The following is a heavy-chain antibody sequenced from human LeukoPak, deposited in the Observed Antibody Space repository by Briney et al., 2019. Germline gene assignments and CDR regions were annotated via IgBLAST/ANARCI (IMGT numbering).Heavy chain of an antibody. Sequence: SETLSLTCAVYGGSFSGYHWSWIRQPPGKGLEWIGEINHSGSTNYNPSLKSRVTISVDTSKNQFSLKLSSVTAADTAVYYCARGRRYCSSTSCGVDYWGQGTLVTVSS. J-gene: IGHJ4*02. CDR1: GGSFSGYH. D-gene: IGHD2-2*01. CDR3: ARGRRYCSSTSCGVDY. CDR2: INHSGST. V-gene: IGHV4-34*01.